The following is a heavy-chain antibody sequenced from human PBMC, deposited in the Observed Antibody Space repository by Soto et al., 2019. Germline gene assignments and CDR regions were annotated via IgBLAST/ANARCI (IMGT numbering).Heavy chain of an antibody. CDR2: INPNGGDT. Sequence: ASVKVSCKASGYTFTYYHVHWVRQAPGQGLEWMGIINPNGGDTNYAQKFQGRVTMTRDTSTSTVYMEVSSLTSEDTALYYCARVTYSSGLLFYLDYWGPGTLVTVYS. CDR3: ARVTYSSGLLFYLDY. CDR1: GYTFTYYH. V-gene: IGHV1-46*01. D-gene: IGHD5-18*01. J-gene: IGHJ4*02.